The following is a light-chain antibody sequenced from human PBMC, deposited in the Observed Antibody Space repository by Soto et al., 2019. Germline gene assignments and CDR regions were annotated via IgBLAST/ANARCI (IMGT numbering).Light chain of an antibody. CDR1: QSINSW. CDR2: KAS. CDR3: QQFNTYG. Sequence: DIQMTQSPSTLSASVVDRVTISCRASQSINSWLAWYQQKPGKAPKLLIYKASSLESGVPSRFSGSGSGTEFTLTISSLQPDDFATYYCQQFNTYGFGGGTKVDIK. V-gene: IGKV1-5*03. J-gene: IGKJ4*01.